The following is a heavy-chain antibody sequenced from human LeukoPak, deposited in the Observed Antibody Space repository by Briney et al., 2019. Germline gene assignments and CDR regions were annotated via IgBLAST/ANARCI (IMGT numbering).Heavy chain of an antibody. J-gene: IGHJ4*02. Sequence: ETLSLTCTVSGYSISSGYYWGWIRQPPGKGLEWMGIIYLGDSETRYSPSFQGQVTMSVDKSTSTAYLQWASLKASDTAIYFCARLSTRLLDHWGQGTRVTVSS. D-gene: IGHD3-3*01. V-gene: IGHV5-51*01. CDR2: IYLGDSET. CDR3: ARLSTRLLDH. CDR1: GYSISSGYY.